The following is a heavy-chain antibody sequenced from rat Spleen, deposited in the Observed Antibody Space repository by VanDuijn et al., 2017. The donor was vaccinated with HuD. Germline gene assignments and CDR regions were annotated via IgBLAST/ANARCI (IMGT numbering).Heavy chain of an antibody. D-gene: IGHD1-2*01. CDR1: GFTFSDYN. CDR3: ATDDYSSY. V-gene: IGHV5-7*01. CDR2: ISYDGSST. J-gene: IGHJ2*01. Sequence: EVQLVESGGGLVQPGRSLKLSCAASGFTFSDYNMAWVRQAPKKGLEWVATISYDGSSTYYRDSVKGRFTISRDNAKSTLYLQMDSLRSEDTATYYCATDDYSSYWGQGVMVTVSS.